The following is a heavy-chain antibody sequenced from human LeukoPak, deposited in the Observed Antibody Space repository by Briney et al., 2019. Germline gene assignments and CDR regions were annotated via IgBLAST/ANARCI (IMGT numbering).Heavy chain of an antibody. D-gene: IGHD5-18*01. CDR3: AKERDTAMVTIDY. J-gene: IGHJ4*02. Sequence: VWSLRLSCAASGFTFSSYGMHWVRQAPGKGLEWVAFIRYDGSNKYYADSVKGRFTISRDNSKNTLYLQMNSLRAEDTAVYYCAKERDTAMVTIDYWGQGTLVTVSS. CDR2: IRYDGSNK. V-gene: IGHV3-30*02. CDR1: GFTFSSYG.